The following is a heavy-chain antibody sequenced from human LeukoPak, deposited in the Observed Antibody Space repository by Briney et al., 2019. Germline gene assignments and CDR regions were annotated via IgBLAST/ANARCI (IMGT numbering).Heavy chain of an antibody. CDR3: ARDHSEVATPKVPVEHDY. CDR2: ISSSSSYI. CDR1: GFTFSSYS. J-gene: IGHJ4*02. Sequence: GGSLRLSCAASGFTFSSYSMNWVRQAPGKGLEWVSSISSSSSYIYYADSVKGRFTISRDNAKNSLYLQMNSLRAEDTAVYYCARDHSEVATPKVPVEHDYWGQGTLVTVSS. D-gene: IGHD5-12*01. V-gene: IGHV3-21*01.